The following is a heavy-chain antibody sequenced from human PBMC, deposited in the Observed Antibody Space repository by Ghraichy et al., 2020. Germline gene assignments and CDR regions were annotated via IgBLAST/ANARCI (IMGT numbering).Heavy chain of an antibody. V-gene: IGHV3-21*01. J-gene: IGHJ6*02. CDR1: GFTFSSYS. D-gene: IGHD2-2*02. Sequence: GGSLRLSCAASGFTFSSYSMNWVRQAPGKGLEWVSSISSSSSYIYYADSVKGRFTISRDNAKNSLYLQMNSLRAEDTAVYYCARVAGGYCSSTSCYTTPHYYYYGMDVWGQGTTVTVSS. CDR2: ISSSSSYI. CDR3: ARVAGGYCSSTSCYTTPHYYYYGMDV.